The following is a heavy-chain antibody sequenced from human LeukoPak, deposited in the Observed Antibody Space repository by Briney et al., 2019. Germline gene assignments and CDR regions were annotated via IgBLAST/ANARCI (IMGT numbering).Heavy chain of an antibody. D-gene: IGHD3-22*01. Sequence: GGTLRCSGAGYGFAFSSYAMSWVRQGPGKGLKWVSALSGSTGSTDYADPVKGRFTISRDNSTITLYLQMHSLRAEDTAVYYCAKALYYYESSGYHPNWFDPWPQGTLHSVSS. CDR2: LSGSTGST. CDR3: AKALYYYESSGYHPNWFDP. CDR1: GFAFSSYA. J-gene: IGHJ5*02. V-gene: IGHV3-23*01.